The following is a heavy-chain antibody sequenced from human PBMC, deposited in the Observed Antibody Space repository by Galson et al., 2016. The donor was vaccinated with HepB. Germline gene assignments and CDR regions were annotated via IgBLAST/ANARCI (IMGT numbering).Heavy chain of an antibody. CDR2: ISGNGLNT. V-gene: IGHV3-64D*06. J-gene: IGHJ4*02. Sequence: SLRLSCAASGFTFSIYAMHWVRQAPGKGLEYVSAISGNGLNTYYADSVKGRFTISRDSPKNTLYPQMSGLRAEETAVYYCVRDSAGKGSNLAARKFDYWGQGTLVAVSS. D-gene: IGHD6-6*01. CDR1: GFTFSIYA. CDR3: VRDSAGKGSNLAARKFDY.